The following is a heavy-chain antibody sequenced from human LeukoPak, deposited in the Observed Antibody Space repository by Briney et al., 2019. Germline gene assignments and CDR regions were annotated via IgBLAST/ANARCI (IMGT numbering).Heavy chain of an antibody. J-gene: IGHJ4*02. CDR1: GYTFTSYG. V-gene: IGHV1-18*01. D-gene: IGHD3-10*01. Sequence: ASVKVSCKASGYTFTSYGISWVRQAPGQGLEWMGWISAYNGDINHAQKFQGRVTMTTDTSTSTAYMELRSLRSDDTAVYYCARDGSGQWLDYWGQGTLVTVSS. CDR3: ARDGSGQWLDY. CDR2: ISAYNGDI.